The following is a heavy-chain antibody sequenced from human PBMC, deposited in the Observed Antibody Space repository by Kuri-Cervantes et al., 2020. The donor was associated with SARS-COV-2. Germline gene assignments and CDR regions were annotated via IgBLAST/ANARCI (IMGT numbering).Heavy chain of an antibody. D-gene: IGHD5-12*01. Sequence: SETLSLTCTVSGGSISSYYWSWIRQPPGQGLEWLGYIYYSGSTYYNPSLKSRVTISVDTSKNQFSLKLSSVTAADTAVYYCARQLRLYSMDVWGKGTTVTVSS. V-gene: IGHV4-59*08. CDR1: GGSISSYY. J-gene: IGHJ6*03. CDR3: ARQLRLYSMDV. CDR2: IYYSGST.